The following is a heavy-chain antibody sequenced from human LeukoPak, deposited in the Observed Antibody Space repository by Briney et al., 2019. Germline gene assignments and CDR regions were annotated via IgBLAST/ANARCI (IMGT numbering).Heavy chain of an antibody. CDR1: GGTFSSYA. J-gene: IGHJ3*02. CDR2: IIPIFGTA. V-gene: IGHV1-69*05. CDR3: AKDAWAMIVPDDAFDI. Sequence: SVKVSCKASGGTFSSYAISWVRQAPGQGLEWMGGIIPIFGTANYAQKFQGRVTMTRDMSTSTVYMELSSLRSEDTAVYYCAKDAWAMIVPDDAFDIWGQGTMVTVSS. D-gene: IGHD3-22*01.